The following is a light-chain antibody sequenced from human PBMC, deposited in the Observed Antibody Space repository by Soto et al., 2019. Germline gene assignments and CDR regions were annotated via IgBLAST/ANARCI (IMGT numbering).Light chain of an antibody. V-gene: IGKV3-15*01. CDR1: QSVSSN. CDR2: GAY. J-gene: IGKJ3*01. Sequence: EMGMTQSPATLSVSPGERATLSCRASQSVSSNLAWYQQKPGQAPRLLIYGAYTRAAGVPARFSGSGSGTEFTLTITSLQSEDIALYYCQQYNNWPSFGPGTKVDIK. CDR3: QQYNNWPS.